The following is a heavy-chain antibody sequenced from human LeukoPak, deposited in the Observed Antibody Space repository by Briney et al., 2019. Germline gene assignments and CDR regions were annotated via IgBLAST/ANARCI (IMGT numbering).Heavy chain of an antibody. CDR3: GRDDSLYSRSWFPLGY. CDR1: GFTFSSYA. CDR2: MSYDVSNK. Sequence: GRSLRLSCAASGFTFSSYAMHWVRQAPGKGLEWVAVMSYDVSNKYYADSVKGRFTISRDNSKNTLYLQMKSLRAEDSAVYYCGRDDSLYSRSWFPLGYWGQGTLVAVSS. J-gene: IGHJ4*02. V-gene: IGHV3-30-3*01. D-gene: IGHD6-13*01.